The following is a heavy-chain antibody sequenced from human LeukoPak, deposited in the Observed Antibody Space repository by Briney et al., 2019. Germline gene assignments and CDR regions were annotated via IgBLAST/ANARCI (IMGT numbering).Heavy chain of an antibody. CDR1: GFTFSSYW. V-gene: IGHV3-23*01. CDR3: ANWYRDF. Sequence: GGSLRLSCAASGFTFSSYWMNWVRQAPGKGLEWVSAVSGSGGSTYYADSVKGRFTISRDNSKNTLYLQMNSLRAEDTAIYYCANWYRDFWGQGTLVTVSS. CDR2: VSGSGGST. D-gene: IGHD6-13*01. J-gene: IGHJ4*02.